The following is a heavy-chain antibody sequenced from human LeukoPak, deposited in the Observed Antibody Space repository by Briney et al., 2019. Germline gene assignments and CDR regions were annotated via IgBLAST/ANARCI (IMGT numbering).Heavy chain of an antibody. CDR2: FSVNDKTT. CDR1: GFTFSSYS. V-gene: IGHV3-23*01. D-gene: IGHD4-17*01. CDR3: AKDPSVYYGDYIIR. Sequence: PGGSLRLSCAASGFTFSSYSMNWVRQAPGKGLEWVSGFSVNDKTTYYADSMKGRFTISRDNSKNTLYLQMSSLRVEDTAVYYCAKDPSVYYGDYIIRWGQGTLVLVSS. J-gene: IGHJ4*02.